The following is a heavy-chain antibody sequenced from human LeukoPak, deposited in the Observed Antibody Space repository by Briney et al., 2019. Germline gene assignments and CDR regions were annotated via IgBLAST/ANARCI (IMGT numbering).Heavy chain of an antibody. CDR3: AKDIMITFGGVIVIPRVVDY. CDR1: GFIFGNYW. CDR2: ISGSGGST. D-gene: IGHD3-16*02. V-gene: IGHV3-23*01. J-gene: IGHJ4*02. Sequence: GGSLRLSCAASGFIFGNYWMSWVRQAPGKGLEWVSAISGSGGSTYYADSVKGRFTISRDNSKNTLYLQMNSLRAEDTAVYYCAKDIMITFGGVIVIPRVVDYWGQGTLVTVSS.